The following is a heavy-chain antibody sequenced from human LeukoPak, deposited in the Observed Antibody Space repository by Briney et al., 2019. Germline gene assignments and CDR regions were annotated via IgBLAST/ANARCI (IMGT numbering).Heavy chain of an antibody. CDR1: GFTFSSYS. Sequence: GGSLRLSCAASGFTFSSYSMNWVRQAPGKGLEWVAVISYDGSNKYYADPVKGRFTISRDNSKNTLYLQMNSLRAEDTAVYYCAKDALGMYAFDIWGQGTTVTVSS. D-gene: IGHD7-27*01. J-gene: IGHJ3*02. CDR3: AKDALGMYAFDI. CDR2: ISYDGSNK. V-gene: IGHV3-30*18.